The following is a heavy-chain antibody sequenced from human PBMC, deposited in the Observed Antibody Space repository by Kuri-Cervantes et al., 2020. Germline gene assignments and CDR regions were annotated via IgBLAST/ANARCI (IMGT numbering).Heavy chain of an antibody. D-gene: IGHD3-10*01. J-gene: IGHJ5*02. Sequence: ASVKVSCKASGYTFTSYGISWVRQAPGQGLEWMGWISAYNGDTNYAQKLQGRVTMTTDTSTSTAYMELRSLRAEDTAIYYCARALYDSGTHLGIMDCWFDRWGQGTLVTVSS. CDR1: GYTFTSYG. V-gene: IGHV1-18*01. CDR3: ARALYDSGTHLGIMDCWFDR. CDR2: ISAYNGDT.